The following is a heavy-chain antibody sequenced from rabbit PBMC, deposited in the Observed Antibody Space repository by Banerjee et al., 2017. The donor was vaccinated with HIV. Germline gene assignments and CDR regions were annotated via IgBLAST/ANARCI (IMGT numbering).Heavy chain of an antibody. Sequence: QEQLVESGGGLVKPEGSLTLSCKTSGIDFSTYGISWVRQAPGKGLEWIASIVADSSGSTWYASWAKGRFTISRTSSTTVTLQMTSLTAADTATYFCARGSTYYVNLWGPGTLVTVS. J-gene: IGHJ4*01. V-gene: IGHV1S45*01. D-gene: IGHD8-1*01. CDR3: ARGSTYYVNL. CDR2: IVADSSGST. CDR1: GIDFSTYG.